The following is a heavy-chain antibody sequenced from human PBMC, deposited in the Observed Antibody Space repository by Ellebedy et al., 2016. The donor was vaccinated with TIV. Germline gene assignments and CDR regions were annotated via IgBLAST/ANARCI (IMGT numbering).Heavy chain of an antibody. V-gene: IGHV1-18*01. CDR2: ISANNGDT. Sequence: AASVKVSCKASGYDFTDFGISWVRQAPGQGLEWMGWISANNGDTDYAQKLQGRVIMTMDTSTSTAYMELRSLRSDDTAVYYCARAHLYGAGRPHYFDYWGQGTLVTVSS. J-gene: IGHJ4*02. CDR3: ARAHLYGAGRPHYFDY. D-gene: IGHD3-10*01. CDR1: GYDFTDFG.